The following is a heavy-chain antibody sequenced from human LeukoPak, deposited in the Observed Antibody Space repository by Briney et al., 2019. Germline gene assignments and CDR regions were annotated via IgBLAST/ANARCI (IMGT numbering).Heavy chain of an antibody. V-gene: IGHV3-21*01. CDR1: GFTFSSYW. D-gene: IGHD2-2*01. J-gene: IGHJ5*02. CDR2: ISSSSSYI. Sequence: GGSLRLSCAASGFTFSSYWMSWVRQAPGKGLEWVSSISSSSSYIYYADSVKGRFTISRDNAKNSLYLQMNSLRAEDTAVYYCARGGYCSSTSCYFWFDPWGQGTLVTVSS. CDR3: ARGGYCSSTSCYFWFDP.